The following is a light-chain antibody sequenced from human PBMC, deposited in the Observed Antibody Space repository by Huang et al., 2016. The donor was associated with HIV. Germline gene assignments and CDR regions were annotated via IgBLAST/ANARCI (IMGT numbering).Light chain of an antibody. Sequence: EIVLTQSPATLSLSPGERVALSCRAIQNIKNDLSWYQKRPGQAPRLLISNASNRATGIPARFSGSGSGTDFTLTISSLEPEDFVVYFCQQRTNWPPGYTFGQGTKL. CDR2: NAS. V-gene: IGKV3-11*01. CDR3: QQRTNWPPGYT. J-gene: IGKJ2*01. CDR1: QNIKND.